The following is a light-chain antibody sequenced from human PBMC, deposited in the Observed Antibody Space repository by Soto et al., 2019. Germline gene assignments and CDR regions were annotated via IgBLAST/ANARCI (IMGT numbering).Light chain of an antibody. CDR2: NVS. Sequence: DVLMTQSPLSLPVTLGQPASISCWSSRSLAYIDGNTYLNWFQQRPGQSPRRLIYNVSNRDSGVPDRFSGSGSGTAFTLKISRVEAGDVAVYYCMQGTHWPPYTFGQGTKLEIK. CDR1: RSLAYIDGNTY. CDR3: MQGTHWPPYT. V-gene: IGKV2-30*01. J-gene: IGKJ2*01.